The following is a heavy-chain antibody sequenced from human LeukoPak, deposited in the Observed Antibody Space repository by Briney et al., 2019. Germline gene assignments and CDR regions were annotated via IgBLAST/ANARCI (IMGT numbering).Heavy chain of an antibody. Sequence: PSQTLSLTCAVSGGSISSGGYSWSWIRQPPGKGLEWIGYIYHSGSTYYNPSLKSRVTISVGRSKNQFSLKLSPVTAADTAVYYCARAYCGGDCYPPQYYFDYWGQGTLVTVSS. V-gene: IGHV4-30-2*01. D-gene: IGHD2-21*02. CDR1: GGSISSGGYS. CDR2: IYHSGST. CDR3: ARAYCGGDCYPPQYYFDY. J-gene: IGHJ4*02.